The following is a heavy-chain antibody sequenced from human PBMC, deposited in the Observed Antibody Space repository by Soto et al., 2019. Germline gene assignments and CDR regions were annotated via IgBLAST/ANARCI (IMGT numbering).Heavy chain of an antibody. D-gene: IGHD3-3*01. V-gene: IGHV3-23*01. CDR1: GFTFSSYA. J-gene: IGHJ4*02. CDR3: AKHEVAGPAYYDYDY. Sequence: GGSLRLSCAASGFTFSSYAMTWVRQAPGKGLEWVSGISNSGGGTYYADSVKGRFTISRDNSKNTLYLQMNSLRAEDTAVYYCAKHEVAGPAYYDYDYWGQGTRVTVS. CDR2: ISNSGGGT.